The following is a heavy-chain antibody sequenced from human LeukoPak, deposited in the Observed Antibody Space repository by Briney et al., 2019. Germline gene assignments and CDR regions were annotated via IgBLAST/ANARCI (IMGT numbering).Heavy chain of an antibody. Sequence: ASVKVSCKASGYTFTGYYMHWVRQAPGQGLEWMGWINPNSGGTNYAQKFQGRVTMTRDTSISTAYMELSRLRSDDTAVYYCASLYYDTLTGYYEDWFDPWGQGTLVTVSS. CDR3: ASLYYDTLTGYYEDWFDP. D-gene: IGHD3-9*01. J-gene: IGHJ5*02. V-gene: IGHV1-2*02. CDR1: GYTFTGYY. CDR2: INPNSGGT.